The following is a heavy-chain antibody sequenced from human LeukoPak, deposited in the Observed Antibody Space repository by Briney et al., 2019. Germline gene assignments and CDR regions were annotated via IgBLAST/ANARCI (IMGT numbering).Heavy chain of an antibody. Sequence: SETLSLTCAVYGVSFSGYYWSWIRQPPGKGLERIGEINHSGSTNYNPSLKSRVTISVDTSKNEFSLKLSSVTAADTAVYYCARVSAWSSTSHSTYGMDVWGQGTTVTVSS. D-gene: IGHD2-2*01. CDR1: GVSFSGYY. J-gene: IGHJ6*02. CDR2: INHSGST. CDR3: ARVSAWSSTSHSTYGMDV. V-gene: IGHV4-34*01.